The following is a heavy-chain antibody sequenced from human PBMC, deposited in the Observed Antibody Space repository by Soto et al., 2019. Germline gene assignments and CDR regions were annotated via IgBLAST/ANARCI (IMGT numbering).Heavy chain of an antibody. J-gene: IGHJ3*01. D-gene: IGHD6-19*01. CDR3: ASGGDASGHRAFDV. V-gene: IGHV5-51*01. Sequence: GESLKIACKGSGYSFTSYWIGWVRQMPGKGLEWMGIIYPGDSDTTYNPSFQGHVTMSADKSINTAYLQWSSLKASDTAMYYCASGGDASGHRAFDVWGLGTMVTVSS. CDR1: GYSFTSYW. CDR2: IYPGDSDT.